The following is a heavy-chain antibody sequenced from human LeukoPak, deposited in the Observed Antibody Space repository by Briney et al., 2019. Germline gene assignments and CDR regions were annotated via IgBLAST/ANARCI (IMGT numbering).Heavy chain of an antibody. CDR3: ARHFRKDYPDSGSSQYFHYIDV. Sequence: SGTLSLTCAVSGGSMSDHYWSWIRQTPGTTLGWIGYIYATGNTNYSPSLKGRVTISLDTSKNHFSLRLRSVTAADTALYYCARHFRKDYPDSGSSQYFHYIDVWGKGTTVTVSS. D-gene: IGHD3-10*01. V-gene: IGHV4-4*09. J-gene: IGHJ6*03. CDR2: IYATGNT. CDR1: GGSMSDHY.